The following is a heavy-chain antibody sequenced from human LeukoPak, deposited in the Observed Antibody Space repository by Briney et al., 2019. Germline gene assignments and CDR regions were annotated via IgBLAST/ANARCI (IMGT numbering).Heavy chain of an antibody. CDR3: ARRTMVRGVIILKYYYYMDV. D-gene: IGHD3-10*01. CDR1: GGSISSYY. CDR2: IYYSGSP. J-gene: IGHJ6*03. V-gene: IGHV4-59*01. Sequence: PSETLSLTCTVSGGSISSYYWSWIRQPPGKGLEWIGYIYYSGSPNYNPSLNSRVTISLDTSRNQFSLKLGSVTAADTAVYYCARRTMVRGVIILKYYYYMDVWGKGTTVTISS.